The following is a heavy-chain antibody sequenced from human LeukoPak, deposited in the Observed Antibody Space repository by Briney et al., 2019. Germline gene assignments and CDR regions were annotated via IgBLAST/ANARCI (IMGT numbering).Heavy chain of an antibody. CDR3: TTDNLTPSPTEGYYMDV. V-gene: IGHV3-15*01. CDR1: GFTFSNAW. J-gene: IGHJ6*03. D-gene: IGHD1-14*01. Sequence: PGGSLRLSCAASGFTFSNAWMSWVRQAPGKGQEWVGRIKSKTDGGTTDYAAPVKGRFTISRDDSKNTLYLQMNSLKTEDTAVYYCTTDNLTPSPTEGYYMDVWGKGTTVTVSS. CDR2: IKSKTDGGTT.